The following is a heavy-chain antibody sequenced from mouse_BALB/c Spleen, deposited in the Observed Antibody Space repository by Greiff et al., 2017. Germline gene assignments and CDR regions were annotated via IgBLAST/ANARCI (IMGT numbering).Heavy chain of an antibody. CDR3: ARERDYDYDWFAY. Sequence: DVKLQESGPELVKPGASVKISCKASGYSFTGYYMHWVKQSHVKSLEWIGRINPYNGATSYNQNFKDKASLTVDKSSSTAYMELHSLTSEDSAVYYCARERDYDYDWFAYWGQGTLVTVYA. V-gene: IGHV1-31*01. CDR1: GYSFTGYY. D-gene: IGHD2-4*01. CDR2: INPYNGAT. J-gene: IGHJ3*01.